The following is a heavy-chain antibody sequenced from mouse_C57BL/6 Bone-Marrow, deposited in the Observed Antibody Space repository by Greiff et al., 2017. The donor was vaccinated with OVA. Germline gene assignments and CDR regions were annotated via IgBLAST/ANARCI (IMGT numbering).Heavy chain of an antibody. CDR2: IYPRSGNT. CDR1: GYTFTSYG. V-gene: IGHV1-81*01. Sequence: QVQLQQSGAELARPGASVKLSCKASGYTFTSYGISWVKQRTGQGLEWIGEIYPRSGNTYYNEKFKGKATLTADKSSSTAYMELRSLTSEDSAVYFCATYYYGSSFFAYWGQGTLVTVSA. D-gene: IGHD1-1*01. CDR3: ATYYYGSSFFAY. J-gene: IGHJ3*01.